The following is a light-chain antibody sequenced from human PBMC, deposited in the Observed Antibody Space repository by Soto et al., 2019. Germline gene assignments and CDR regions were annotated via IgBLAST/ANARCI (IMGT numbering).Light chain of an antibody. J-gene: IGKJ1*01. CDR2: GAS. Sequence: EVVMTQSPATMSVSPGERAPLSCKASQSVSNNLAWYQQKPGQAPRHLIYGASTRATGIPARFSGSGSGTEFTLTISSLQSEDFAVYYCQQYNNWWTFGQGTKVEIK. CDR3: QQYNNWWT. CDR1: QSVSNN. V-gene: IGKV3-15*01.